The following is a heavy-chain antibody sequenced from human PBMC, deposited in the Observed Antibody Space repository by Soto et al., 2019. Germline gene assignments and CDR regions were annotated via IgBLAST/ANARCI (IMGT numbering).Heavy chain of an antibody. D-gene: IGHD1-26*01. CDR1: NASITSSGYY. Sequence: QVQLQESGPRLVEASQTLSLTCTVSNASITSSGYYWSWVRQPPGKRLEWIGYIYHSGSTFYSPSPQSRTTMSADTSQTQSPLPLRSLPAADTAVYHCARMSGTYYVPDYWGQGTLVTASS. J-gene: IGHJ4*02. V-gene: IGHV4-31*03. CDR3: ARMSGTYYVPDY. CDR2: IYHSGST.